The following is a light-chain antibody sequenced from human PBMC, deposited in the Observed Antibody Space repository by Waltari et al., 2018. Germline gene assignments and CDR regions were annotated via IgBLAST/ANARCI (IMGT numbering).Light chain of an antibody. CDR3: QTWGTGIRV. J-gene: IGLJ3*02. V-gene: IGLV4-69*01. Sequence: QVVLTQSPSASASLGASVKLTCTLTSGHINYVIAWHQEQPQKGPRYLMKINSDGTHTKGDGIPDRFSGSSSGTERYLTISSLHSEDEADYYCQTWGTGIRVFGGGTKLTVL. CDR2: INSDGTH. CDR1: SGHINYV.